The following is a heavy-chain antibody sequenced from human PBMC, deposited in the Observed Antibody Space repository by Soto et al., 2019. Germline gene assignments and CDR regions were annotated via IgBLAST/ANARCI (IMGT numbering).Heavy chain of an antibody. V-gene: IGHV1-69*13. CDR3: ARSYYDILTGYSPYFDY. CDR2: IIPIFGTA. D-gene: IGHD3-9*01. CDR1: GGTFSSYA. J-gene: IGHJ4*02. Sequence: SVKVSCKASGGTFSSYAISWVRPAPGQGLEWMGGIIPIFGTANYAQKFQGRVTITADESTSTAYMELSSLRSEDTAVYYCARSYYDILTGYSPYFDYWGQGTLVTVSS.